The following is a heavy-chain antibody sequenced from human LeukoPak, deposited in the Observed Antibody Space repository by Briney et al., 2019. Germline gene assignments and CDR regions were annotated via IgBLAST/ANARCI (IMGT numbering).Heavy chain of an antibody. CDR2: MNPNSGNT. CDR1: GYTFTSYD. Sequence: GASVKVSCKASGYTFTSYDINWVRQATGQGVEWVGWMNPNSGNTGYTQKFQGRVTMTRNTSISTAYMELSSLRSEDTAVYYCARAGYCSSTSCSWFDPWGQGTLVTVSS. CDR3: ARAGYCSSTSCSWFDP. V-gene: IGHV1-8*01. J-gene: IGHJ5*02. D-gene: IGHD2-2*01.